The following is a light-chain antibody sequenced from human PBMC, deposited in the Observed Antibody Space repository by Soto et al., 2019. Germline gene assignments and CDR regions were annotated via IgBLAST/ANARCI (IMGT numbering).Light chain of an antibody. Sequence: QSALTQPASVSASPGQAITLSCTGTNSDVGGYDYVSWYQQHPGKAPKLMIFDVNKRPSGVPDRFSGSKSGNTAFLTISGLQAEDEADYSCFSYAGSRVFGGGTKLTVL. CDR2: DVN. J-gene: IGLJ3*02. V-gene: IGLV2-11*01. CDR1: NSDVGGYDY. CDR3: FSYAGSRV.